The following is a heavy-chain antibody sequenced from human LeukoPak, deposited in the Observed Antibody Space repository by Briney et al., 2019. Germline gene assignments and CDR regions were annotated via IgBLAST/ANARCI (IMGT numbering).Heavy chain of an antibody. V-gene: IGHV1-69*05. Sequence: GASVKVSCKASGGTFSSYAISWVRQAPGQGLEWMGGIIPIFGTANYAQKFQGRVTITTDESTSTAYMELSSLRSEDTAVYYCARDDAAAGISSSSSFYLGYWGQGTLVTVSS. CDR3: ARDDAAAGISSSSSFYLGY. J-gene: IGHJ4*02. CDR2: IIPIFGTA. CDR1: GGTFSSYA. D-gene: IGHD6-6*01.